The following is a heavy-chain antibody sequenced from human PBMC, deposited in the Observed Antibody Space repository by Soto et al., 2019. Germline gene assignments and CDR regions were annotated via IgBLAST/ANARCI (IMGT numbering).Heavy chain of an antibody. CDR3: AGEPYYYDSSGYVYYGMDV. Sequence: GGSLRLSCAASGFTFSSYAMHWVRQAPGKGLEWVAVISYDGSNKYYADSVKGRFTISRDNSKNTLYLQMNSLRAEDTAVYYCAGEPYYYDSSGYVYYGMDVWGQGTTVTVSS. CDR1: GFTFSSYA. V-gene: IGHV3-30-3*01. CDR2: ISYDGSNK. D-gene: IGHD3-22*01. J-gene: IGHJ6*02.